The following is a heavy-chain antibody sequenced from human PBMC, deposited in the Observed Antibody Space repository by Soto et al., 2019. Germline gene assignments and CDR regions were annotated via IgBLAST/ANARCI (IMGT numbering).Heavy chain of an antibody. Sequence: GGSLRLSCAASGFTFSSYAMSWVRQAPGKGLEWVSVITGSGGSTYYADSVKGRFTISRDNSKNTLYLQMNSLRAEDTAVYYCAKHLRGVATISYYFDYWGQGTLVTVSS. CDR2: ITGSGGST. CDR3: AKHLRGVATISYYFDY. CDR1: GFTFSSYA. J-gene: IGHJ4*02. V-gene: IGHV3-23*01. D-gene: IGHD5-12*01.